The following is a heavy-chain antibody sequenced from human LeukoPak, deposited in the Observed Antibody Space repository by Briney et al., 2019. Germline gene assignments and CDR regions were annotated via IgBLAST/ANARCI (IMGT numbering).Heavy chain of an antibody. J-gene: IGHJ4*02. V-gene: IGHV3-7*01. CDR3: ARDVGGTLDY. CDR2: IKGDESAR. Sequence: GGSLRLSCAASGFTFSSYSMNWVRQAPGKGLEWVANIKGDESARHQADSVKGRFTISRDNAQNSVYLQMSSLRGEDTAVYYCARDVGGTLDYWGQGTLVTVSS. CDR1: GFTFSSYS.